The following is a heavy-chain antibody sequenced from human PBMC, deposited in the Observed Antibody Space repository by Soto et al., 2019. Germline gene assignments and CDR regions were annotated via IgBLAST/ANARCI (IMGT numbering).Heavy chain of an antibody. Sequence: QVQLQESGPGLVKPSQTLSLPCTVSGGSISSGGYYWSWIRQHPGKGLEWIGYIYYSGSNYYNPSLKSRVTISVDTSKIQFSPKLRSVTAADTAVYYCAGCPQLEPRFDDWGQGTLVTVSS. D-gene: IGHD1-1*01. V-gene: IGHV4-31*03. CDR2: IYYSGSN. J-gene: IGHJ4*02. CDR1: GGSISSGGYY. CDR3: AGCPQLEPRFDD.